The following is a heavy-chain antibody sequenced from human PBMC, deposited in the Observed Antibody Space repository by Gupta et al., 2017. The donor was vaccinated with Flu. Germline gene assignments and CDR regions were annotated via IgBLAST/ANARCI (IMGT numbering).Heavy chain of an antibody. D-gene: IGHD2-2*01. Sequence: QVQLVQSGAEVTKPGASMKISCTASGYTLTNYYLHWVRQAPGQGLELMAMINPNSGSTSDARNCQGRVTMTRDTSTSTVYMELSSLRSEGTAVYYCARDSDTVVVPPTTYFFDSWGQGTLVTVSS. CDR1: GYTLTNYY. V-gene: IGHV1-46*01. CDR2: INPNSGST. CDR3: ARDSDTVVVPPTTYFFDS. J-gene: IGHJ4*02.